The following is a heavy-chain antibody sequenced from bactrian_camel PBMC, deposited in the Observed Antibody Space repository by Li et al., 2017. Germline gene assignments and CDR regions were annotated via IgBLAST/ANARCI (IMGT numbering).Heavy chain of an antibody. V-gene: IGHV3S53*01. CDR2: IESDGKT. D-gene: IGHD3*01. CDR3: AVARTCGRDLKILMGGY. CDR1: GNTGGNQL. Sequence: HVQLVESGGGSVQTGGSLRLSCAASGNTGGNQLIAWFRQASGKEREGVACIESDGKTNYVHSVKGRFSISKDNAKNTLCLQMNSLKPEDTAMYYCAVARTCGRDLKILMGGYRARGTQVTVS. J-gene: IGHJ4*01.